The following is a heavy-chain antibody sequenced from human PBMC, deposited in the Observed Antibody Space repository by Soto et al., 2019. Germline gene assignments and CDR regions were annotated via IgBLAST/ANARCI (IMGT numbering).Heavy chain of an antibody. D-gene: IGHD3-22*01. CDR2: MNPNSGNT. CDR3: ARHWDYDHDGADWFDP. CDR1: GYTFTSYD. V-gene: IGHV1-8*01. J-gene: IGHJ5*02. Sequence: ASVKVSCKASGYTFTSYDINWVRQATGQGLEWMGWMNPNSGNTGYAQKFQGRVTMTRNTSISTAYMELSSLRSEDTAVYYCARHWDYDHDGADWFDPWGHGTPVTVSS.